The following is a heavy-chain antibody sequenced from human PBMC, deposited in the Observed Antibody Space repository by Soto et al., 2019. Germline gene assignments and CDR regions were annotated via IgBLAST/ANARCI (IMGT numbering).Heavy chain of an antibody. Sequence: QVQLQQWGAGLLKPSETLSLTCAVYGGSFSGYYWSWIRQPPGKGLEWIGEINHSGSTNYNPSLKSRSTIPVTNSHNQYPPELRSGTDADPAVYYGARILWFGELPRDFWGQGTLVTVSS. CDR3: ARILWFGELPRDF. CDR2: INHSGST. D-gene: IGHD3-10*01. J-gene: IGHJ4*02. V-gene: IGHV4-34*01. CDR1: GGSFSGYY.